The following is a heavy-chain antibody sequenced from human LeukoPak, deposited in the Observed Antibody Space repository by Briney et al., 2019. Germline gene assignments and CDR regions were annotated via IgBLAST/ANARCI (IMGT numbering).Heavy chain of an antibody. D-gene: IGHD2-15*01. CDR1: GFTFSSYS. Sequence: GGSLRLSCAASGFTFSSYSMNWVRQAPGRGLEWVSSISSSSSYIYYADSVKGRFTISRDNAKNSLYLQMNSLRAEDTAVYYCAKDKGHIVVANMPFDIWGQGTMVTVSS. J-gene: IGHJ3*02. CDR2: ISSSSSYI. CDR3: AKDKGHIVVANMPFDI. V-gene: IGHV3-21*04.